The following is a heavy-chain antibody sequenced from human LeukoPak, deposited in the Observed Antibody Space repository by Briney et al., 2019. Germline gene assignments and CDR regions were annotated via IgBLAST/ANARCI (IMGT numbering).Heavy chain of an antibody. J-gene: IGHJ4*02. V-gene: IGHV3-30*02. CDR3: ASEAAAGHYFDY. D-gene: IGHD6-13*01. CDR1: GFTFSSYG. Sequence: PGGSLRLSCAASGFTFSSYGMHWVRQAPGKGLEWVAFIRYDGSNIYYADSVKGRFTISRDNSKNTLSLQMNSLRAEDTAVYYCASEAAAGHYFDYWGQGTLVTVSS. CDR2: IRYDGSNI.